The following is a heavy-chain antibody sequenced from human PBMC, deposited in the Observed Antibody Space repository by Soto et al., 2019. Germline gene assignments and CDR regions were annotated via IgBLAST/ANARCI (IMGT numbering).Heavy chain of an antibody. Sequence: GASVKVSCKASGYTFTIYAMHWVRQAPGQRLEWMGWINAGNGNTKYSQKFQGRVTITRDTSASTAYMELSSLRSEDTAVYYCARGKDFWSGDNWFDPWGQGTLVTVSS. CDR3: ARGKDFWSGDNWFDP. CDR1: GYTFTIYA. V-gene: IGHV1-3*01. CDR2: INAGNGNT. D-gene: IGHD3-3*01. J-gene: IGHJ5*02.